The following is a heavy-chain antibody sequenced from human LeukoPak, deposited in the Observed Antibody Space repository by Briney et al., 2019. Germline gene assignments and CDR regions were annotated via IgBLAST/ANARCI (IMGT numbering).Heavy chain of an antibody. Sequence: SETLSLTCTVSGYSISSGNYWDWIRRPPGKGLEWIGSIYHSGSTYYNPSLKSRVTISVDTSKNQFSLKLSSVTAADTAVYYCARGKEVITMLRGLKPGYYFDYWGQGTLVTVSS. D-gene: IGHD3-10*01. J-gene: IGHJ4*02. CDR3: ARGKEVITMLRGLKPGYYFDY. CDR1: GYSISSGNY. V-gene: IGHV4-38-2*02. CDR2: IYHSGST.